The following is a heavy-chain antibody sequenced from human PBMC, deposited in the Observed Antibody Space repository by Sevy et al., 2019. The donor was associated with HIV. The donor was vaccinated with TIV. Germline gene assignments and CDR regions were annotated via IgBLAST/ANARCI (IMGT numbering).Heavy chain of an antibody. CDR2: IWYHGNNR. CDR3: TRDPAIDYGDYKPPPEYYFGY. J-gene: IGHJ4*02. CDR1: GFIFSNYV. V-gene: IGHV3-33*01. D-gene: IGHD4-17*01. Sequence: GGSLRLSCAASGFIFSNYVMHWVRQAPGKGLEWVAVIWYHGNNRYYADSMKGRFTISRDNFKDTLYLQMNSLRAEDSVGCDCTRDPAIDYGDYKPPPEYYFGYWGQGTLVTVSS.